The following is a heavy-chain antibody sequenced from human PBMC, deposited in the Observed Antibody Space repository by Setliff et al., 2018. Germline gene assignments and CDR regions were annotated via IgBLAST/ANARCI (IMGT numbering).Heavy chain of an antibody. J-gene: IGHJ6*03. V-gene: IGHV4-4*07. Sequence: SETLSLTCTVSGGSISSYYWSWIRQPAGKGLEWIGHIYIGGSAHYNPSLKSRVTMSIDTSKNQFSLTLNSVTAADMAVYYCAREQWLDPPGYYYMDVWAKGTTVTVSS. CDR3: AREQWLDPPGYYYMDV. CDR1: GGSISSYY. CDR2: IYIGGSA. D-gene: IGHD6-19*01.